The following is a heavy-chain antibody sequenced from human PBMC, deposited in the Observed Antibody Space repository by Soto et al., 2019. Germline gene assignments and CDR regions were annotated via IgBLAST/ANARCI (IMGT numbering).Heavy chain of an antibody. Sequence: QVQLVQSGAEVKKPGSSVTVSCQASGGTFSSYAISWVRQAPGQGLEWMGRIIPFIGTANYAQKFPGRVTITADESTSTAYMELTSLRSEDTAVYYCARVVMTTVPASYYYGRDVWGQGTTGTVSS. V-gene: IGHV1-69*18. CDR1: GGTFSSYA. J-gene: IGHJ6*02. CDR2: IIPFIGTA. D-gene: IGHD4-4*01. CDR3: ARVVMTTVPASYYYGRDV.